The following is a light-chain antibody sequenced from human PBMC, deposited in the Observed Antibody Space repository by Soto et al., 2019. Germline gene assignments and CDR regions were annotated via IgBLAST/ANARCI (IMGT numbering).Light chain of an antibody. V-gene: IGKV3-15*01. CDR3: QQYHNWPPDT. Sequence: EIVMTQSPATLSVSPGERATLSCRASQSVSSNLAWYQQKPGQAPRLLIYGASTSATGIPARFSGSWSGTAFTLTISSLQSEDFAVYYCQQYHNWPPDTFGQGTKLEIK. CDR1: QSVSSN. CDR2: GAS. J-gene: IGKJ2*01.